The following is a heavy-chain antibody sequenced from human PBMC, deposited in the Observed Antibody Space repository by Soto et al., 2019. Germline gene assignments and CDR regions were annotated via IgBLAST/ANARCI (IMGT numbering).Heavy chain of an antibody. CDR3: ARDQRFGPNFDWLLYDEFDI. CDR2: ISSNGGST. Sequence: GGSLRLSCAASGFTFSSYAMHWVRQAPGKGLEYVSAISSNGGSTYYANSVKGRFTISRDNSKNTLYLQMNSLRAEDTAVYYCARDQRFGPNFDWLLYDEFDIWGQGTMVSVAS. CDR1: GFTFSSYA. V-gene: IGHV3-64*01. J-gene: IGHJ3*02. D-gene: IGHD3-9*01.